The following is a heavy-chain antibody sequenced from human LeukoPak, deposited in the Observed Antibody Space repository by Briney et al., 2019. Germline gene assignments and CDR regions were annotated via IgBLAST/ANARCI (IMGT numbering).Heavy chain of an antibody. CDR1: GFTFSSYA. CDR3: AKRSPNTAMRKDYYYMDV. CDR2: ISGSGGTT. V-gene: IGHV3-23*01. Sequence: GGSLRLSCEPSGFTFSSYAMSWVRQAPGKGLQWVSAISGSGGTTYSADSVKGRFTISRDNSKNTLYLQMNSLRAEDTAVYYCAKRSPNTAMRKDYYYMDVWGKGTTVTVSS. D-gene: IGHD5-18*01. J-gene: IGHJ6*03.